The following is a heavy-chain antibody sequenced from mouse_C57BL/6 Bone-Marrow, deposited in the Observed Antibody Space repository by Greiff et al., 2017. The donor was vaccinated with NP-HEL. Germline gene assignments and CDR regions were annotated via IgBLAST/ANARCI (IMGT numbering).Heavy chain of an antibody. D-gene: IGHD1-1*01. CDR2: ISSGGSYT. J-gene: IGHJ3*01. CDR1: GFTFSSYG. Sequence: EVKLMESGGDLVKPGGSLKLSCAASGFTFSSYGMSWVRQTPDKRLEWVATISSGGSYTYYPDSVKGRFTLSRDNAKNTLYLQMSSLKSEDTAMYYCARRGYYGSSSAWFAYWGQGTLVTVSA. V-gene: IGHV5-6*02. CDR3: ARRGYYGSSSAWFAY.